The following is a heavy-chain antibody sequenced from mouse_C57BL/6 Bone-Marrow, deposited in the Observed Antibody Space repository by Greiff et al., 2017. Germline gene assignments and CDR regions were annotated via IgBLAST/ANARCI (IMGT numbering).Heavy chain of an antibody. J-gene: IGHJ1*03. CDR3: ASGYYGSSYHWYFDV. CDR1: GYTFTSYW. Sequence: QVQLQQPGAELVKPGASVKLSCKASGYTFTSYWMHWVKQRPGQGLEWIGMIHPNSGSTNYNEKFKSKATLTVDKSSSTAYMQLSSLTSEDSAVYYCASGYYGSSYHWYFDVWGTGTTVTVSS. CDR2: IHPNSGST. V-gene: IGHV1-64*01. D-gene: IGHD1-1*01.